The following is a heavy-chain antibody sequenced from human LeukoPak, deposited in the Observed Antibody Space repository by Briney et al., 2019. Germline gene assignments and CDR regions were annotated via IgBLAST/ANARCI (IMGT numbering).Heavy chain of an antibody. CDR2: IRSKANSYAT. CDR3: TRQSDYIGLYYMDV. J-gene: IGHJ6*03. V-gene: IGHV3-73*01. Sequence: GESLKLSCAASGFTFSGSAMHWVRQASGKGLEWVGRIRSKANSYATAYAASVKGRFTISRDDSKNTAYLQMNSLKTEDTAVYYCTRQSDYIGLYYMDVWGKGTTVTVSS. CDR1: GFTFSGSA. D-gene: IGHD4-11*01.